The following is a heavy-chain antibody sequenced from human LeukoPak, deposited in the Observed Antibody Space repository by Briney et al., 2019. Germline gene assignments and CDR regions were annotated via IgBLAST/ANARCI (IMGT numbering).Heavy chain of an antibody. CDR3: ARGARFQVPYPSDI. CDR2: INHSGST. CDR1: GGSISSGGYY. V-gene: IGHV4-39*07. D-gene: IGHD3-10*01. Sequence: PSETLSLTCTVSGGSISSGGYYWSWIRQPPEKGLEWIGEINHSGSTNYNPSLKSRVTISVDTSKNQFSLKLSSVTAADTAVYYCARGARFQVPYPSDIWGQGTMVTVSS. J-gene: IGHJ3*02.